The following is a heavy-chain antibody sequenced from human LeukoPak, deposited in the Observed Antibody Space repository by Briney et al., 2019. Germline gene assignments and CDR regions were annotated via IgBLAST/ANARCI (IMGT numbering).Heavy chain of an antibody. J-gene: IGHJ4*02. V-gene: IGHV3-7*01. Sequence: GGSLRLSCAASGFTFSSYWMTWVRLAPGKGLEWVANIKQDGSERNYVDSVKGRFTISRDNAKNSLYLQMNSLRAEDTAVCYCARENWAPYYWGQGTLVTVSS. D-gene: IGHD7-27*01. CDR1: GFTFSSYW. CDR2: IKQDGSER. CDR3: ARENWAPYY.